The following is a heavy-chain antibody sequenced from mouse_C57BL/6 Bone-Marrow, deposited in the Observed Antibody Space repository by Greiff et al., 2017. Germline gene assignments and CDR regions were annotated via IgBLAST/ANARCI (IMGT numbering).Heavy chain of an antibody. V-gene: IGHV1-39*01. CDR2: INPNYGTT. J-gene: IGHJ4*01. CDR1: GYSFTDYN. Sequence: EVQLQESGPELVKPGASVKISCKASGYSFTDYNMNWVKQSNGKSLEWIGVINPNYGTTNYNQKFKGKATLTVDPSSSTAYMQLNSLTSEDSAVYYCARGYDYDYAMDYWGQGTSVTVSS. CDR3: ARGYDYDYAMDY. D-gene: IGHD2-4*01.